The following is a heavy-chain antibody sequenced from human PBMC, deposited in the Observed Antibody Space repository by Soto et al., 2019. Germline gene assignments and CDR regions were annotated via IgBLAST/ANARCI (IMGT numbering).Heavy chain of an antibody. CDR3: ARDDPGPTYYYDSSGFV. CDR2: IYYSGST. D-gene: IGHD3-22*01. V-gene: IGHV4-61*01. J-gene: IGHJ4*02. Sequence: SETLSLTCTVSGGSVSSGSYYWSWIRQPPGKGLEWIGYIYYSGSTNYNPSLKSRVTISVDTSKNQFSLKLSSVTAADTAVYYCARDDPGPTYYYDSSGFVWGQGTLVTVSS. CDR1: GGSVSSGSYY.